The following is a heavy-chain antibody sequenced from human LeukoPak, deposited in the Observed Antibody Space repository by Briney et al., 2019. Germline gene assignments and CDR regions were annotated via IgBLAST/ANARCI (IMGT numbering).Heavy chain of an antibody. J-gene: IGHJ6*04. CDR1: GGTFSSYA. Sequence: GASVKVSCKASGGTFSSYAISWVRQAPGQGLEWMGGIIPIFGTANYAQKFQGRVTMTTDTSTSTAHMELRSLRSDDTAVYYCARAPKKIAELPAAMDVWGKGTTVTVSS. CDR3: ARAPKKIAELPAAMDV. V-gene: IGHV1-69*05. CDR2: IIPIFGTA. D-gene: IGHD2-2*01.